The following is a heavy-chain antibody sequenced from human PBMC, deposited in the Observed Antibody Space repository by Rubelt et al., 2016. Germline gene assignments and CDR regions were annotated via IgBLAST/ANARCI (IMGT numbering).Heavy chain of an antibody. CDR2: IYYSGST. Sequence: QVQLQESGPGLVKPSETLSLTCTVSGYSISSGYYWGWIRQPPGKGLEWIGSIYYSGSTYYNPSLKSRVTISVDTSKNQFSLKLSWLTAAATAGYYCARVAKDTMFSPWGVFDIWGQVTMVTVSS. D-gene: IGHD3-3*01. J-gene: IGHJ3*02. V-gene: IGHV4-38-2*02. CDR3: ARVAKDTMFSPWGVFDI. CDR1: GYSISSGYY.